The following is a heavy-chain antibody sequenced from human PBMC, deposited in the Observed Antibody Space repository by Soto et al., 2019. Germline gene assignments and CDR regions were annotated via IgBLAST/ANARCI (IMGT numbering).Heavy chain of an antibody. CDR2: ISGSGGST. CDR3: AKEGGYCSSTSCYGRVYY. V-gene: IGHV3-23*01. CDR1: GFTFSIYA. D-gene: IGHD2-2*03. Sequence: LRLSCAASGFTFSIYAMNWVRQAPGKGLEWVSVISGSGGSTYYADSVKGRFTISRDNSKNTLYLQMNSLRAEDTAVYYCAKEGGYCSSTSCYGRVYYWGQGTLVTVSS. J-gene: IGHJ4*02.